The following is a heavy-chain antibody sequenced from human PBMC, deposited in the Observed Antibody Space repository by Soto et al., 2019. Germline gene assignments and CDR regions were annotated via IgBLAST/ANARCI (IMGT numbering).Heavy chain of an antibody. D-gene: IGHD2-21*02. J-gene: IGHJ4*02. V-gene: IGHV3-48*02. Sequence: EVQLVESGGGLVQPGGSLRLSCAASGFTFSSYSMNWVRQAPGKGLEWVSYISSSSSAIYYADSVKGRLTISRDNAKNSLYQKMDCMREEGTTVYYCARSVVTAIVDYFAYWGQGTLVTVSS. CDR3: ARSVVTAIVDYFAY. CDR1: GFTFSSYS. CDR2: ISSSSSAI.